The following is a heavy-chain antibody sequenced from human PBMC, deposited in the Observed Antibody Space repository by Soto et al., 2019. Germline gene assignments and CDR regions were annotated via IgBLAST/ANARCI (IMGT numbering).Heavy chain of an antibody. Sequence: PGGSMRLSCAASGFTFSSYGMHRVRQAPGKGLEWVAVIWYDGSNKYYADSVKGRFTISRDNSKNTLYLQMNSLRAEDTAVYYCARAQGLSLGMDVWGQGTTVTVSS. CDR3: ARAQGLSLGMDV. CDR2: IWYDGSNK. J-gene: IGHJ6*02. V-gene: IGHV3-33*01. CDR1: GFTFSSYG.